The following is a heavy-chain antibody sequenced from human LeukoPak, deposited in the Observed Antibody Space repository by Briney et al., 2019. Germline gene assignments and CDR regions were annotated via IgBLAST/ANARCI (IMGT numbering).Heavy chain of an antibody. CDR3: ARTYGDYIFSPFGI. J-gene: IGHJ3*02. Sequence: GGSLRLSCVASGFTLSSYWMSWVRQAPGKGLEWVANIKEDGGERYYVESVKGRFTISRDNAKNSLYLQMNSLRAEDTAVYYCARTYGDYIFSPFGIWGQGTMVTVSS. D-gene: IGHD4-17*01. CDR2: IKEDGGER. V-gene: IGHV3-7*04. CDR1: GFTLSSYW.